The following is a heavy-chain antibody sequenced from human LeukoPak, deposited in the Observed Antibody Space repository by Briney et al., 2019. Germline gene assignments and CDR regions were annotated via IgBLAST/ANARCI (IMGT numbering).Heavy chain of an antibody. CDR2: IWFDGSKK. V-gene: IGHV3-33*01. D-gene: IGHD3-3*01. CDR3: VREASGYYRDS. CDR1: GFTFSSQG. J-gene: IGHJ4*02. Sequence: GGSLRLSCAASGFTFSSQGMHWVRQAPGKGLEWVALIWFDGSKKVYADSVKGRVTISRDDSKNTLYLDINSLRVEDTAVYYCVREASGYYRDSWGQGTLVTVSS.